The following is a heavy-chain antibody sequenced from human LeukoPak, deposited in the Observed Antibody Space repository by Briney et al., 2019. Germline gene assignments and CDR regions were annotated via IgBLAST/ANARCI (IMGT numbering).Heavy chain of an antibody. CDR2: ISGSGGST. J-gene: IGHJ4*02. CDR3: AKSPVRYFDWLSGVYFDY. V-gene: IGHV3-23*01. D-gene: IGHD3-9*01. CDR1: GFTFSSYA. Sequence: GGSLRLSCAASGFTFSSYAMSWVRQAPGKGLEWVSAISGSGGSTYYADSVKGRFTISRDNSKNTLYLQMNSLRAEDTAAYYCAKSPVRYFDWLSGVYFDYWGQGTLVTVSS.